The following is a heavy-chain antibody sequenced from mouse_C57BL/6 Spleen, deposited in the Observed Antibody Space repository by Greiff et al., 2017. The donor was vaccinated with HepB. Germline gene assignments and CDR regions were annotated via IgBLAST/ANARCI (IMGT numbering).Heavy chain of an antibody. CDR3: ATYYGSSAFGYFDV. CDR2: IDPNSGGT. CDR1: GYTFTSYW. Sequence: QVQLQQSGAELVKPGASVKLSCKASGYTFTSYWMHWVKQRPGRGLEWIGRIDPNSGGTKYNEKFKSKATLAVDKPSSTAYMQLSSLTSEDSAVYYCATYYGSSAFGYFDVWGTGTTVTVSS. D-gene: IGHD1-1*01. V-gene: IGHV1-72*01. J-gene: IGHJ1*03.